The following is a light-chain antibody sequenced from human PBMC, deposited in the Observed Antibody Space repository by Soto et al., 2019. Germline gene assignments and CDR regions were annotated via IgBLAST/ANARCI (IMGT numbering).Light chain of an antibody. Sequence: QSVLTQSPSASGTPGQRVTISCSGSTSNIGSNSVTWYHHLPGTAPKLLIFSSDQRPSGVPDRFSGSKSGTSASLAISGLQSEDEADYYCAAWDDSLNGYVFGTGTKLTVL. J-gene: IGLJ1*01. CDR1: TSNIGSNS. CDR2: SSD. CDR3: AAWDDSLNGYV. V-gene: IGLV1-44*01.